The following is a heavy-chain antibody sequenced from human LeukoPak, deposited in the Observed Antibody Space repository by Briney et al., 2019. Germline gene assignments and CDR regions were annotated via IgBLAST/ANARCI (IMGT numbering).Heavy chain of an antibody. Sequence: GGSLRLSCVGTGFTFNNYWMNWVRQAPGKGLEWVANIKEDESEIYYVDSVQGRFTISRDNRKNSVYLQMNSLRGEDTAVYYCAGSSGWLFDYWGQGTLVAVPS. CDR2: IKEDESEI. D-gene: IGHD6-19*01. CDR3: AGSSGWLFDY. V-gene: IGHV3-7*01. CDR1: GFTFNNYW. J-gene: IGHJ4*02.